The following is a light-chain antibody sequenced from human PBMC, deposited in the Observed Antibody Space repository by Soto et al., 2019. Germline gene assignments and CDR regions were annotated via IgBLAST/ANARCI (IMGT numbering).Light chain of an antibody. J-gene: IGLJ3*02. CDR3: VSYTSTRTLVV. CDR1: SSDVGGYTY. CDR2: DVS. Sequence: QSVLTQPASMSGSPGQSITISCTGISSDVGGYTYVSWYQQHPGKAPKLMISDVSNRPSGVSNRFSASKSGNTASLTISGLQAEDEAEYYCVSYTSTRTLVVFGGGTKVTVL. V-gene: IGLV2-14*01.